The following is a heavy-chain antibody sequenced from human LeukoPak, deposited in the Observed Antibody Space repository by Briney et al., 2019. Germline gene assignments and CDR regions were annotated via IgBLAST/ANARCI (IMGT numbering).Heavy chain of an antibody. J-gene: IGHJ6*04. CDR3: ARAVYYHGSGSYYYYYGMDV. CDR2: INHSGST. Sequence: PSETLSLTCAVYGGSFSGYYWSWIRQPPGKGLEWIGEINHSGSTNYNPSLKSRVTISVDTSKNRFSLKLSSVTAADTAVYYCARAVYYHGSGSYYYYYGMDVWGKGTTVTVSS. CDR1: GGSFSGYY. V-gene: IGHV4-34*01. D-gene: IGHD3-10*01.